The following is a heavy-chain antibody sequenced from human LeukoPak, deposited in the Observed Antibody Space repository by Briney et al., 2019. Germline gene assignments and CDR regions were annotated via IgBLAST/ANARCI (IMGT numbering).Heavy chain of an antibody. Sequence: PSETLSLTCNVSGASMSSNYWSWIRQPPGKGLEWIGYIYHSGNTNYSPSLESRVTMSVDESKNQFSLKVHFVSAADTAVYYCASTRRAAVAGRFDSWGQGTLVTVSS. CDR3: ASTRRAAVAGRFDS. V-gene: IGHV4-4*09. J-gene: IGHJ4*02. CDR2: IYHSGNT. CDR1: GASMSSNY. D-gene: IGHD6-19*01.